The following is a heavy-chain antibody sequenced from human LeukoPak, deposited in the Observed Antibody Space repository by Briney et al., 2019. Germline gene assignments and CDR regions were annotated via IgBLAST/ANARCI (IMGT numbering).Heavy chain of an antibody. D-gene: IGHD6-13*01. CDR3: ARDLVQAAAGTHYFDY. V-gene: IGHV3-21*01. Sequence: GGSLRLSCAASGFTSSSYSMNWVRQAPGKGLEWVSSISSSSSYIYYADSVKGRFTISRDNAKNSPYLQMNSLRAEDTAVYYCARDLVQAAAGTHYFDYWGQGTLVTVSS. CDR2: ISSSSSYI. J-gene: IGHJ4*02. CDR1: GFTSSSYS.